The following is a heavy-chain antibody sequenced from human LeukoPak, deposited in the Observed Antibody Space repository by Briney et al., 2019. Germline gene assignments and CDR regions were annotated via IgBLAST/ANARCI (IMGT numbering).Heavy chain of an antibody. CDR2: ISAYNDNT. CDR3: ARSGGRFLDEGDAFVI. J-gene: IGHJ3*02. D-gene: IGHD2/OR15-2a*01. Sequence: ASVKVSCKASGYTFTTYVISWVRQAPGQGLEWMGWISAYNDNTKYEQSLQGRLTMTTDTSTSTAYMEMRSLRSDDTAMYYCARSGGRFLDEGDAFVIWGRRTMVIVS. CDR1: GYTFTTYV. V-gene: IGHV1-18*01.